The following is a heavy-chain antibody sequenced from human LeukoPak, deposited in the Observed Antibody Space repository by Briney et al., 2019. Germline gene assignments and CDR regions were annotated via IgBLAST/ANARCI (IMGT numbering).Heavy chain of an antibody. J-gene: IGHJ4*02. V-gene: IGHV1-2*06. CDR1: GYTFTGYY. CDR2: INPNSGGT. Sequence: ASVKVSCKASGYTFTGYYMHWVRQAPGQGLEWMGRINPNSGGTNYAQKFQSRVTMTRDTSISTAYMELSRLRSDDTAVYYCARDRGYGDYFFDYWGQGTLVTVSS. D-gene: IGHD4-17*01. CDR3: ARDRGYGDYFFDY.